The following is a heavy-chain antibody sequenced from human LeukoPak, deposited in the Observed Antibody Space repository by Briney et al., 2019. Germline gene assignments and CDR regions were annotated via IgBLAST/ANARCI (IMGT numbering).Heavy chain of an antibody. CDR2: INPHTGDT. J-gene: IGHJ4*02. CDR1: GYTFTGYY. CDR3: ARGSALSQTTGTTFDY. Sequence: ASVKVSCKASGYTFTGYYMHWVRQAPGQGLEWMGWINPHTGDTHYAQSFQGRVTMTRDTSISTAYMDLIMLRSDDTDVYYCARGSALSQTTGTTFDYWGQGTLVTVSS. D-gene: IGHD4-17*01. V-gene: IGHV1-2*02.